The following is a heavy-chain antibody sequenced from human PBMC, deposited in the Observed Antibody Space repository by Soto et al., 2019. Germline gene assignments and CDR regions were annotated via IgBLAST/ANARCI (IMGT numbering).Heavy chain of an antibody. CDR3: ASLFGYGLRYFDWLSYYYYGMDV. D-gene: IGHD3-9*01. CDR1: GGSISSSSYY. CDR2: IYYSGNT. V-gene: IGHV4-39*01. J-gene: IGHJ6*02. Sequence: SETLSLTCTVSGGSISSSSYYWGWIRQPPGNGLEGIGIIYYSGNTYYNPSHKSRVTISVDTYKNQFSMKLSYVTAADTAVYYCASLFGYGLRYFDWLSYYYYGMDVWGQGTTVTVSS.